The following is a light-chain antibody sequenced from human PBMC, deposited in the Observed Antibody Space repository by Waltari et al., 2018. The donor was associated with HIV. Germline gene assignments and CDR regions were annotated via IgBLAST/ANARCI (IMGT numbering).Light chain of an antibody. CDR2: GSS. CDR3: QQYNNWPPFT. CDR1: QSVSSN. J-gene: IGKJ5*01. Sequence: EIVMTQSPATLSVSPGERATLSCMASQSVSSNLAWYQQKPGQAPRLIYGSSTRATGSPARCSGSGSGTEYTITISSLQSEDYAVYYCQQYNNWPPFTFGQGTQLEIK. V-gene: IGKV3-15*01.